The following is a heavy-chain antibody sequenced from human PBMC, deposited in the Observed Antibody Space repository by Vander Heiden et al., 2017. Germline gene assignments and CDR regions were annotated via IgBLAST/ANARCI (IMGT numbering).Heavy chain of an antibody. D-gene: IGHD5-18*01. CDR3: ARGKGRGYSYGVQRYYYGMDV. CDR2: INHSGST. Sequence: QVQLQQWGAGLLKPSETLSLTCAVYGGSFSGYYWSWIRQPPGKGLEWIGEINHSGSTNYNPSLKSRVTISVDTSKNQFSLKLSSVTAADTAVYYCARGKGRGYSYGVQRYYYGMDVWGQGTTVTVSS. CDR1: GGSFSGYY. J-gene: IGHJ6*02. V-gene: IGHV4-34*01.